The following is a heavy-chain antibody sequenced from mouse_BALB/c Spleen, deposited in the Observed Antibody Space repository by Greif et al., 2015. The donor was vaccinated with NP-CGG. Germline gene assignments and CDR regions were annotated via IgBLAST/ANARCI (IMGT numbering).Heavy chain of an antibody. Sequence: VHLVESGPGLVQPSQSLSITCTVSGFSLTSYGVHWVRQSPGKGLEWLGVIWSGGSTDYNAAFISRLSISKDNSKSQVFFKMNSLQANDTAIYYCARSPYGNLYYYAMDYWGQGTSVTVSS. D-gene: IGHD2-1*01. CDR3: ARSPYGNLYYYAMDY. CDR2: IWSGGST. J-gene: IGHJ4*01. V-gene: IGHV2-2*02. CDR1: GFSLTSYG.